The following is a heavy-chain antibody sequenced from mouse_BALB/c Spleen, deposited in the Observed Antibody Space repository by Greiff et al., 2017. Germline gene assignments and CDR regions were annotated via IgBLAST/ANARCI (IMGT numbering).Heavy chain of an antibody. CDR1: GFTFSSYA. J-gene: IGHJ3*01. Sequence: EVKLVESGGGLVKPGGSLKLSCAASGFTFSSYAMSWVRQTPEKRLEWVASISSGGSTYYPDSVKGRFTISRDNARNILYLQMSSLRSEDTAMYYCASWDYGSSYGFAYWGQGTLVTVSA. CDR3: ASWDYGSSYGFAY. D-gene: IGHD1-1*01. V-gene: IGHV5-6-5*01. CDR2: ISSGGST.